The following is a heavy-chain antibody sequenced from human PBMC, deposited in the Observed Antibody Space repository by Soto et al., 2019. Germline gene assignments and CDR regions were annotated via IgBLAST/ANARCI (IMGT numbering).Heavy chain of an antibody. Sequence: SVKLSCKASGGTFSSYASSWVRQAPGQGLEWMGGIIPIFGTANYAQKFQGRVTITADKSTSTAYMELSSLRSEDTAVYYCARVLTDIVVVPAAIGSLDYYYGMDVWGQGTTVTVSS. J-gene: IGHJ6*02. D-gene: IGHD2-2*02. CDR3: ARVLTDIVVVPAAIGSLDYYYGMDV. CDR2: IIPIFGTA. V-gene: IGHV1-69*06. CDR1: GGTFSSYA.